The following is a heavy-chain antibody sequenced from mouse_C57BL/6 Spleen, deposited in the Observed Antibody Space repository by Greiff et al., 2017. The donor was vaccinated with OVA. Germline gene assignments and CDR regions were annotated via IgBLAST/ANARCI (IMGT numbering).Heavy chain of an antibody. J-gene: IGHJ3*01. CDR3: ASETGTRFAY. V-gene: IGHV1-61*01. CDR2: IYPSDSET. CDR1: GYTFTSYW. D-gene: IGHD4-1*01. Sequence: QVQLQQPGAELVRPGSSVKLSCKASGYTFTSYWMDWVKQRPGQGLEWIGNIYPSDSETHYNQKFKDKATLTVDKSSSTAYMQLSSLTSEDSAVYYCASETGTRFAYWGQGTLVTVSA.